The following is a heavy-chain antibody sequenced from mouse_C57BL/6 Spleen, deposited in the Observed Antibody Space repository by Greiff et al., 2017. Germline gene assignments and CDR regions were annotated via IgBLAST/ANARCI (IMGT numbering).Heavy chain of an antibody. D-gene: IGHD1-1*01. Sequence: VQLQQSGPELVKPGASVKIPCKASGYTFTDYNMDWVKQSHGKSLEWIGDIYPNNGGTIYNQKFKGKATLTVDKSSSTAYMELRSLTSEDTAVYYCARGIHYGSPYNFDYWGQGTTLTVSS. CDR3: ARGIHYGSPYNFDY. CDR2: IYPNNGGT. V-gene: IGHV1-18*01. CDR1: GYTFTDYN. J-gene: IGHJ2*01.